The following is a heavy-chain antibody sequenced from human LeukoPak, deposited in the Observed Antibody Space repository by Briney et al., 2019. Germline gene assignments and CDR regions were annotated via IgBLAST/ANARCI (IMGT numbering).Heavy chain of an antibody. D-gene: IGHD2-15*01. J-gene: IGHJ4*02. V-gene: IGHV1-2*02. CDR2: INPHNGTT. Sequence: ASVKVSCKTSGFVFIGFHMHWVRQAPGQGLEWMGWINPHNGTTNFAQNIQGRVTMTRDTSIATLYVELSRLTPDDTAVYYCVREASDCGGGACYSEGMDHWGQGTLVTVFS. CDR3: VREASDCGGGACYSEGMDH. CDR1: GFVFIGFH.